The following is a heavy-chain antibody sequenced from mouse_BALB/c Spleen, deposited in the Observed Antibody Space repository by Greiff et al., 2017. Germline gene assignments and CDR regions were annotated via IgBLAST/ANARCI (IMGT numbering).Heavy chain of an antibody. CDR2: IDPANGNT. J-gene: IGHJ4*01. Sequence: EVQLQQSGAELVKPGASVKLSCTASGFNIKDTYMHWVKQRPEQGLEWIGRIDPANGNTKYDPKFQGKATITADTSSNTAYLQLSSLTSEDTAVYYCAREDGYGSDAMDYWGQGTSVTVSS. CDR3: AREDGYGSDAMDY. D-gene: IGHD2-2*01. V-gene: IGHV14-3*02. CDR1: GFNIKDTY.